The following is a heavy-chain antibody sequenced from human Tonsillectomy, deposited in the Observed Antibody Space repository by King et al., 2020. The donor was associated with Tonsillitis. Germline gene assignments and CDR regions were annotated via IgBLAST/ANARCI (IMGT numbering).Heavy chain of an antibody. Sequence: QLVQSGTEVKKPGASVKVSCKASGYTSINYGINWVRQAPGQGLEWMGWISTYNGNTNYEQKLQGRVTMTTDTSTSTAYMELRSLRSDDTAVYYCAKEAAAGHSDYWGQGTLVTVSS. V-gene: IGHV1-18*01. J-gene: IGHJ4*02. CDR1: GYTSINYG. CDR2: ISTYNGNT. CDR3: AKEAAAGHSDY. D-gene: IGHD6-13*01.